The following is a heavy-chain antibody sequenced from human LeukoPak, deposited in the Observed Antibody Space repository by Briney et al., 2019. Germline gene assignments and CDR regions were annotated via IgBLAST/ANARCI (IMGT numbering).Heavy chain of an antibody. J-gene: IGHJ4*02. D-gene: IGHD1-26*01. Sequence: PGGSLRLSCAASGFTFSSYAMSWVRQAPGKGLEWVAYIRYDGSDKYYVDSVKGRFTISRDNSKNTLNLQMNSLRPDDTAVYYCARDSSVGAAYFDFWGQGALVTVSS. CDR2: IRYDGSDK. CDR3: ARDSSVGAAYFDF. V-gene: IGHV3-30*02. CDR1: GFTFSSYA.